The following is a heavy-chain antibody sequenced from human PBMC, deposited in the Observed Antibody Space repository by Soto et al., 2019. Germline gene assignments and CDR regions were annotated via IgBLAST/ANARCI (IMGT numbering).Heavy chain of an antibody. J-gene: IGHJ6*02. V-gene: IGHV1-69*06. Sequence: SVKGSCKASGGTFSSYAISWVRQAPGQGLEWMGGIIPIFGTANYAQKFQGRVTITADKSTSTAYMELGSLRSEDTAVYYCARDAIVGATGRRYYYGMDVWGQGTTVTVSS. CDR2: IIPIFGTA. D-gene: IGHD1-26*01. CDR3: ARDAIVGATGRRYYYGMDV. CDR1: GGTFSSYA.